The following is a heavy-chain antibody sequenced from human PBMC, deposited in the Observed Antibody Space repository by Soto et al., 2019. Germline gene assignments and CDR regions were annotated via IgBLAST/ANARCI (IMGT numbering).Heavy chain of an antibody. CDR2: IYPGDSDT. Sequence: GESLKISCKGSGYSFTSYWIGWVRQMPGKGLERMGIIYPGDSDTRYSPSFQGQVTISADKSISTASLQWSSLKASDTALYYCARHAEGRSPRGYMDVWGKGTTVTVSS. CDR1: GYSFTSYW. J-gene: IGHJ6*03. D-gene: IGHD3-3*01. CDR3: ARHAEGRSPRGYMDV. V-gene: IGHV5-51*01.